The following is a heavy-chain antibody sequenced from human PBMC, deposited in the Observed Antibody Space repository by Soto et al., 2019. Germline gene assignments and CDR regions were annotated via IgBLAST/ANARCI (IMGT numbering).Heavy chain of an antibody. V-gene: IGHV1-18*01. Sequence: ASVKVSCKASGYTFTSYGISWVRQAPGQGLEWMGWINPYNGNTKYAQKLQGRVTMTTDTSTSTAYMELRSLRSDDTAVYYCARDAAVGLFDYWGQGTLVTVPQ. CDR3: ARDAAVGLFDY. D-gene: IGHD1-26*01. CDR2: INPYNGNT. J-gene: IGHJ4*02. CDR1: GYTFTSYG.